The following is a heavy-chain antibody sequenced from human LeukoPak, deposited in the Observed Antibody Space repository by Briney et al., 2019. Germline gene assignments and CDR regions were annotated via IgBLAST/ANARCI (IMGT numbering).Heavy chain of an antibody. CDR2: INPNSGGT. CDR3: ARASGYSSSWYLNLDY. V-gene: IGHV1-2*02. CDR1: GYTFTSYY. D-gene: IGHD6-13*01. Sequence: ASVKVSCKASGYTFTSYYMHWVRQAPGQGLEWMGWINPNSGGTNYAQKFQGRVTMTRDTSISTAYMELSRLRSDDTAVYYCARASGYSSSWYLNLDYWGQGTLVTVSS. J-gene: IGHJ4*02.